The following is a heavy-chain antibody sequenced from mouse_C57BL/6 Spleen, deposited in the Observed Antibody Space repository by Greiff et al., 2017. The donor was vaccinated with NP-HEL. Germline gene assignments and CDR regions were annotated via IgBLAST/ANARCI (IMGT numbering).Heavy chain of an antibody. Sequence: QVHVKQSGAELAKPGASVKLSYKASGYTFTSYWMHWVKQRPGQGLEWIGYINPSSGYTKYNQKFKDKATLTADKSSSTAYMQLSSLTYEDSAVYYCARLGDGPAWFAYWGQGTLVTVSA. CDR2: INPSSGYT. CDR1: GYTFTSYW. J-gene: IGHJ3*01. V-gene: IGHV1-7*01. D-gene: IGHD2-3*01. CDR3: ARLGDGPAWFAY.